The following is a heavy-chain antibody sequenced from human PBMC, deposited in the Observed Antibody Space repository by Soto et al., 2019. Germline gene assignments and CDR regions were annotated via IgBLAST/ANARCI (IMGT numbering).Heavy chain of an antibody. V-gene: IGHV3-7*01. CDR1: GFTFSSYW. D-gene: IGHD2-15*01. J-gene: IGHJ4*02. CDR3: ARDGGIAVVVVAATRPDY. Sequence: GGSLRLSCAASGFTFSSYWMSWVRQAPGKGLEWVANIKQDGSEKYYVDSVKGRFTISRDNAKNSLYLQMNSLRAEDTAVYYCARDGGIAVVVVAATRPDYWGQGTLVTVSS. CDR2: IKQDGSEK.